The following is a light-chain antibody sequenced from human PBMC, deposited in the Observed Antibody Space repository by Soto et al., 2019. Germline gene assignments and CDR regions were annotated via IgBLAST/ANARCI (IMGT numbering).Light chain of an antibody. V-gene: IGKV3-20*01. Sequence: EIVLTQSPGTLSLSPGERATLSCRASQSVSSSYLAWYHQKPGQAPRLLIYGASSRSTGIPDRFSGSGSGTDLTLTIIRLEPEDFAVYYCQQYGSSLCTFGQGTKLEIK. J-gene: IGKJ2*02. CDR3: QQYGSSLCT. CDR1: QSVSSSY. CDR2: GAS.